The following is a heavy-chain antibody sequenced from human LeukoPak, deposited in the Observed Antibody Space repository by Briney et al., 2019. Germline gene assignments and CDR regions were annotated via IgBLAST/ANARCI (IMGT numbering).Heavy chain of an antibody. CDR3: ARHRMVRGLIGGQSSWFDP. J-gene: IGHJ5*02. CDR1: GGSISSYY. D-gene: IGHD3-10*01. CDR2: IYYSGST. V-gene: IGHV4-59*08. Sequence: SETLSLTCTVSGGSISSYYWSWIRQPPGKGLEWIGYIYYSGSTNYNPSLKSRVTISVDTSKNQFSLKLSSVTAADTAVYYCARHRMVRGLIGGQSSWFDPWGQGTLVTVSS.